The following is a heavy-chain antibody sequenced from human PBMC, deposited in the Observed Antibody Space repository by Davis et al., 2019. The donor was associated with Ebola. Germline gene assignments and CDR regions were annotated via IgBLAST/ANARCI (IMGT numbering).Heavy chain of an antibody. V-gene: IGHV3-66*01. CDR2: IYSGGST. D-gene: IGHD3-3*01. Sequence: GGSLRLSCAASGFTVRSNYMSWVRQAPGKGLEWVSVIYSGGSTYYADSVKGRFTISRDNSKNTLYLHMNSLRAEDTAVYYCAKEGKIFGCDYWGQGVLVTVSS. CDR3: AKEGKIFGCDY. CDR1: GFTVRSNY. J-gene: IGHJ4*02.